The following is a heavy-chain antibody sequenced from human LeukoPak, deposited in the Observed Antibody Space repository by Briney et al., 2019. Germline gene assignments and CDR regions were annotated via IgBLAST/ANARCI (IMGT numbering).Heavy chain of an antibody. Sequence: GGSPRISCAAPGFTFSNYSIHWVRQAPGKGLGRVAGISYDGSNKYYADSVKGRFTISRDNSKNTLYLQMNSLRAEDTAVYYCATYYYGSGNYYTFHYWGQGTLVTVSS. V-gene: IGHV3-30-3*01. CDR2: ISYDGSNK. D-gene: IGHD3-10*01. CDR3: ATYYYGSGNYYTFHY. CDR1: GFTFSNYS. J-gene: IGHJ4*02.